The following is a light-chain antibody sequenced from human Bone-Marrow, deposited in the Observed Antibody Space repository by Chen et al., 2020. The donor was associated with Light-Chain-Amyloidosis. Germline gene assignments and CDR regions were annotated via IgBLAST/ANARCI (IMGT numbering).Light chain of an antibody. CDR1: QSVSSH. V-gene: IGKV3-11*01. Sequence: EIVLTQSPVTLSLSPGERATLSCRAGQSVSSHLAWYQQTPGQAPRLLIYDASNRATGIPARFSGSGSGTDFTLTINSLEPEDFAVYYCQQRSNWPLTFGGGTKVEIK. J-gene: IGKJ4*01. CDR3: QQRSNWPLT. CDR2: DAS.